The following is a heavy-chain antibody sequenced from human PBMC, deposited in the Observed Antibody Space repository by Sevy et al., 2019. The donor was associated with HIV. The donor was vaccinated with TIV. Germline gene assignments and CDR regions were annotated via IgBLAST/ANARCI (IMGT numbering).Heavy chain of an antibody. J-gene: IGHJ6*02. CDR3: AKDFTGYNGMDV. D-gene: IGHD3-9*01. CDR2: ISYHGRDQ. Sequence: GGSLRLSCVVSGITLSTSGMHWVRQAPGKGLEWVAVISYHGRDQFYADSVKGRSTISRDNSKNILYLQMISLRAEDTAVYYCAKDFTGYNGMDVWGQGTMVTVSS. CDR1: GITLSTSG. V-gene: IGHV3-30*18.